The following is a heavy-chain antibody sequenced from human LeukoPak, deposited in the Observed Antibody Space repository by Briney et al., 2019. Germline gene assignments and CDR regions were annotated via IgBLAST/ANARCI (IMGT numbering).Heavy chain of an antibody. CDR1: GFTFNTFW. CDR3: SGRDSSRNPWAY. D-gene: IGHD2-2*01. CDR2: IRPDGSDK. J-gene: IGHJ4*02. Sequence: GGSLRLSCAASGFTFNTFWMNWFRLAPGRGLEWLANIRPDGSDKYYVDSVRGRFTISRDNGKNLVCLAMTSLRVEATAVYYCSGRDSSRNPWAYWGQGTLVSVSS. V-gene: IGHV3-7*01.